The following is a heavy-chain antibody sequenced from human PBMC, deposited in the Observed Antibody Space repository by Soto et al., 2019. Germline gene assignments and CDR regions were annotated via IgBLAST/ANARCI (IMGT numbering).Heavy chain of an antibody. Sequence: PGGSLRLSCAASGFTFSSYGMHWFRQAPGKGLEWVAVIWYDGSNKYYADSVKGRFTISRDNSKNTLYLQMNSLRAEDTAVYYCARDNDIVVVPAAISYYGMDVWGQGTTVTVSS. V-gene: IGHV3-33*01. CDR2: IWYDGSNK. J-gene: IGHJ6*02. D-gene: IGHD2-2*01. CDR1: GFTFSSYG. CDR3: ARDNDIVVVPAAISYYGMDV.